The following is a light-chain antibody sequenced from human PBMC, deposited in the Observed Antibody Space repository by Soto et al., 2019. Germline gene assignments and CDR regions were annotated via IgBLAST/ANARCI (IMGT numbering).Light chain of an antibody. CDR1: NIGSKN. J-gene: IGLJ1*01. CDR2: RDT. V-gene: IGLV3-9*01. CDR3: QVWDSSTAV. Sequence: SYELTQPLSVSVALGQTARITCGGNNIGSKNVHWYQQKPGQAPVLVMYRDTNRPSGIPERFSGSNSGNTATLTISRAQAGDEGDYYCQVWDSSTAVFGTGTKVTVL.